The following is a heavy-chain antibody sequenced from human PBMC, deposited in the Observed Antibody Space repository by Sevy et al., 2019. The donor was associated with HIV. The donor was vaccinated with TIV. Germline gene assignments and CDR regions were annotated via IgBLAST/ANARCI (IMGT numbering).Heavy chain of an antibody. CDR3: AVTGYCSGGSCYSVFDY. CDR1: GGTFSCYA. D-gene: IGHD2-15*01. Sequence: ASVKVSCKASGGTFSCYAISWVRQAPGQGLEWMGGIIPIFGTANYAQKFQGRVTITADESTSTAYMELSSLRSEDTAVYYCAVTGYCSGGSCYSVFDYWGQGTLVTVSS. V-gene: IGHV1-69*13. J-gene: IGHJ4*02. CDR2: IIPIFGTA.